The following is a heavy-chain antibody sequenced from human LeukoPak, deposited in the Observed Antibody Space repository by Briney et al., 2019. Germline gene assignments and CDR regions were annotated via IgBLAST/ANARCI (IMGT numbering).Heavy chain of an antibody. CDR1: GFTFSSYA. CDR2: ISYDGSNK. CDR3: ARDMGPDYYGSGNLDY. V-gene: IGHV3-30-3*01. D-gene: IGHD3-10*01. Sequence: PGRSLRLSCAASGFTFSSYAMHWVRHAPGKGLEWVAVISYDGSNKYYSDSMKGRFTISRDNSKNTLYLQMNSLRAEDTAVYYCARDMGPDYYGSGNLDYWGQGTLVTVSS. J-gene: IGHJ4*02.